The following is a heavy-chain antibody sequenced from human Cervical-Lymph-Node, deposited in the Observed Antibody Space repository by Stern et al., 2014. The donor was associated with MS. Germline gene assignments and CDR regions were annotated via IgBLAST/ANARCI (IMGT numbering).Heavy chain of an antibody. V-gene: IGHV3-21*01. J-gene: IGHJ4*02. CDR1: GFTFNTYA. Sequence: EVQLVESGGGLVKPGGSLRLSCAASGFTFNTYAIHWVRQAPGKGLEWVSSISTTSSYIHYADSVRGRFTVSRDTDQESVYLHMTGLRAEDTAVYYCSRLFTRGSFNPYFDFWGQGTSVAVSS. CDR2: ISTTSSYI. CDR3: SRLFTRGSFNPYFDF. D-gene: IGHD3-10*01.